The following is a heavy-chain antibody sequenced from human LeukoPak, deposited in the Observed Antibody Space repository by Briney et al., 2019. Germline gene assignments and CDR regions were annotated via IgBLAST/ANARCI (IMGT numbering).Heavy chain of an antibody. CDR2: ISGSGGIK. CDR1: GFTFSSYA. CDR3: AKLTSASGAYGVDV. V-gene: IGHV3-23*01. Sequence: PGGCLRLSCAASGFTFSSYAMNWVPPAPGKGLEWGSDISGSGGIKRYSDSVEGGFNISRDNSKNTVYLQMNSLRAEDTAIYYCAKLTSASGAYGVDVWGQGTTVTVSS. D-gene: IGHD3-10*01. J-gene: IGHJ6*02.